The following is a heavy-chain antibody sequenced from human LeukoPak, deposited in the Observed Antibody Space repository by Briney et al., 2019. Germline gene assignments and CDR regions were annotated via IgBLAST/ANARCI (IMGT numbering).Heavy chain of an antibody. Sequence: PSQTLSLTCAVSGGSISSGGYSWSWIRQPPGQGLEWIGYIYHSGSTYYYPSLKSRVTISVDRSKNQFSLKLSSVTAADTAVYYCASKYCTNGVCPNWFDPWGQGTLVTVSS. D-gene: IGHD2-8*01. J-gene: IGHJ5*02. V-gene: IGHV4-30-2*01. CDR1: GGSISSGGYS. CDR2: IYHSGST. CDR3: ASKYCTNGVCPNWFDP.